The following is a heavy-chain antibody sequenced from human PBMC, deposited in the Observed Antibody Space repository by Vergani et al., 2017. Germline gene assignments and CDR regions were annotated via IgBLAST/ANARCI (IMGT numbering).Heavy chain of an antibody. J-gene: IGHJ4*02. CDR1: GGTFSSYA. Sequence: QVQLVQSGAEVKKPGSSVKVSCKASGGTFSSYAISWVRQAPGQGLEWMGGIIPIFGTANYAQKFQGRVTITAAESTSASYMELGSLRSEDTAVYYCARSIAAAGPIDYWGQGTLVTVSS. CDR2: IIPIFGTA. D-gene: IGHD6-13*01. CDR3: ARSIAAAGPIDY. V-gene: IGHV1-69*01.